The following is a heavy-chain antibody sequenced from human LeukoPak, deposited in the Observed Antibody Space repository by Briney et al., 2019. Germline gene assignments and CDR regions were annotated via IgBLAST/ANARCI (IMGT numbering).Heavy chain of an antibody. J-gene: IGHJ6*04. Sequence: SVKVSCKASGGTFSSDAISWGRQAPGQGVEWMGGIITIFGTANYAQKFHGRVTTTTDQSTSTAYMEPSTLRSEDTAVYYCARHGAAAWVMDVWGKGTTVTVSS. CDR3: ARHGAAAWVMDV. V-gene: IGHV1-69*05. CDR2: IITIFGTA. CDR1: GGTFSSDA. D-gene: IGHD6-13*01.